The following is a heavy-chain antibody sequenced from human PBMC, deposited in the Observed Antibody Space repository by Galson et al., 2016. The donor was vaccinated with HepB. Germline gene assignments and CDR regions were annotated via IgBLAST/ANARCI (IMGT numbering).Heavy chain of an antibody. CDR3: VRGRGSYHKVDY. J-gene: IGHJ4*02. V-gene: IGHV3-30*09. Sequence: SLRLSCAASGFSFSRYDMHWVRQAPGKGLEWVAVISIDGSHKYYSASVKCRFAISRDNSRNTLYLQMNRRSAEDTAVNYCVRGRGSYHKVDYWGQGTLVT. CDR1: GFSFSRYD. D-gene: IGHD1-26*01. CDR2: ISIDGSHK.